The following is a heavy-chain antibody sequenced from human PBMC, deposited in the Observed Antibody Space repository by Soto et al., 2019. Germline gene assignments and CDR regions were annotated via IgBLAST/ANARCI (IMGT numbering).Heavy chain of an antibody. CDR2: ISCCGGST. Sequence: EVQLLESGGGVVQPGGSLRLSCVASGFNFKKFAMAWVRQAPGEGLEWVSGISCCGGSTSYADSVKGRFSIARDDSTNTLSLQMSSLRVEDTAQYYCAKADGEQWLVPHLDNWGQGTLVTVS. D-gene: IGHD6-19*01. J-gene: IGHJ4*02. CDR1: GFNFKKFA. CDR3: AKADGEQWLVPHLDN. V-gene: IGHV3-23*01.